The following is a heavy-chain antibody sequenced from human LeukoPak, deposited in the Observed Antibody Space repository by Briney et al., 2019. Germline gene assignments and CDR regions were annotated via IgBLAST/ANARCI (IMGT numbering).Heavy chain of an antibody. Sequence: SQTLSLTCTVSGGSISSGGYYWSWIRQHPGKGLEWIGYIYYSGSTYYNPSLKSRVTISVDRSKNQFSLKLSSVTAADTAVYYCARDGMATINAFDIWGQGTMVTVSS. D-gene: IGHD5-24*01. V-gene: IGHV4-31*03. CDR3: ARDGMATINAFDI. CDR2: IYYSGST. J-gene: IGHJ3*02. CDR1: GGSISSGGYY.